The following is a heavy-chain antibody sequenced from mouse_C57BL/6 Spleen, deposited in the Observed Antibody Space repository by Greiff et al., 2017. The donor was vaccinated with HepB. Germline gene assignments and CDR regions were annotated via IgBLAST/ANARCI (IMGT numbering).Heavy chain of an antibody. Sequence: EVQVVESGGGLVKPGGSLKLSCAASGFTFSSYAMSWVRQTPEKRLEWVATISDGGSYTYYPDNVKGRFTISRDNAKNNLYLQMSHLKSEDTAMYYCARAPHYYGRSVFDYWGQGTTLTVSS. CDR1: GFTFSSYA. V-gene: IGHV5-4*01. CDR3: ARAPHYYGRSVFDY. D-gene: IGHD1-1*01. J-gene: IGHJ2*01. CDR2: ISDGGSYT.